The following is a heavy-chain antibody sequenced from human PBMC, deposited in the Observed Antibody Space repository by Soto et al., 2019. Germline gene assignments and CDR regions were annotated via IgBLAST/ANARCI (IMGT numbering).Heavy chain of an antibody. Sequence: GESLKISCKGSGYSFTSYWISWVRQRPWKGLEWMGRIDPSDSYTNYSPSFQGHVTISADKSISTAYLQWSSLKASDTAMYYCARHSPDYYDSSGPNYWGQGTLVTVSS. V-gene: IGHV5-10-1*01. D-gene: IGHD3-22*01. CDR1: GYSFTSYW. CDR2: IDPSDSYT. J-gene: IGHJ4*02. CDR3: ARHSPDYYDSSGPNY.